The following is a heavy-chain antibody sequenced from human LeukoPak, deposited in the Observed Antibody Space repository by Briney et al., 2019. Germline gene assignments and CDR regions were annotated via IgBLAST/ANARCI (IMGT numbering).Heavy chain of an antibody. CDR1: GFTVSSNY. CDR2: IYSGGST. D-gene: IGHD3-22*01. V-gene: IGHV3-53*01. CDR3: ARDPTYYYDSSELTYFDY. J-gene: IGHJ4*02. Sequence: PGGSLRLSCAASGFTVSSNYMSWVRQAPGKGLEWVSVIYSGGSTYYADSVKGRFTISRDNSKNSLYLQMNSLRAEDTAVYYCARDPTYYYDSSELTYFDYWGQGTLVTVSS.